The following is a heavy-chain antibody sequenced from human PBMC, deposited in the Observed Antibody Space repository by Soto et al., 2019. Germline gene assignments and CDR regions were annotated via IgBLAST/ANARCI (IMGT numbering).Heavy chain of an antibody. V-gene: IGHV2-5*02. D-gene: IGHD2-21*02. CDR2: IYWDDDK. CDR3: VQSRCGGDCLQSYSSHSYYGLDV. Sequence: QITLKESGPTLVKPTQTLTLTCTFSGLSLSTTGVGVGWIRQPPGKALEWLALIYWDDDKRYSPSLKSRLTITKDTSKNQVVLTMTNMDPVDTATYYCVQSRCGGDCLQSYSSHSYYGLDVWGQGTTATVSS. J-gene: IGHJ6*02. CDR1: GLSLSTTGVG.